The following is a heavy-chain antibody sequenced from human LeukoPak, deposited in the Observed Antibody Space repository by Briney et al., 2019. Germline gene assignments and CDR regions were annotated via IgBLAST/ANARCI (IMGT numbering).Heavy chain of an antibody. Sequence: SETLSLTCAVSGYSISSGYYWGWIRQLPGKGLEWIGSIYHSGSTYYNPSLKSRVTISVDTSKNQFPLKLSSVTAADTAVYYCASPKYCSSTSCYIRDARYFQHWGQGTLVTVSS. J-gene: IGHJ1*01. V-gene: IGHV4-38-2*01. D-gene: IGHD2-2*02. CDR2: IYHSGST. CDR1: GYSISSGYY. CDR3: ASPKYCSSTSCYIRDARYFQH.